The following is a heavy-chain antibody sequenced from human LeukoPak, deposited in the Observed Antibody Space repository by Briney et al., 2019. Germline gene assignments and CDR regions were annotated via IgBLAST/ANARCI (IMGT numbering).Heavy chain of an antibody. D-gene: IGHD1-1*01. CDR2: IYSSGTT. Sequence: SETLSLTCAVSGASIRNTSFYWGWIRQPPGKGLQWIASIYSSGTTYYNPSIKSRITLFVDTSKNQVSLKLRSVTAADTAVYYCVRHDGRSGGTMGAWDYWGQGSLVTVSS. CDR3: VRHDGRSGGTMGAWDY. V-gene: IGHV4-39*01. CDR1: GASIRNTSFY. J-gene: IGHJ4*02.